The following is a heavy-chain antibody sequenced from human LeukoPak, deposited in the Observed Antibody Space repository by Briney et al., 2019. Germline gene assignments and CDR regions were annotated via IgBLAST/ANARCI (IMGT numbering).Heavy chain of an antibody. D-gene: IGHD5-18*01. CDR1: GYTFTGYY. V-gene: IGHV1-46*01. CDR3: ARGFSRDSYGLYYMDV. Sequence: GASVKVSCKASGYTFTGYYMHWVRQAPGQGLEWMGIINPTGVSTTYAQKFQGRVTMTRVMSTSTVYMEVSSLRSEDTAVYYCARGFSRDSYGLYYMDVWGKGTTVTVSS. J-gene: IGHJ6*03. CDR2: INPTGVST.